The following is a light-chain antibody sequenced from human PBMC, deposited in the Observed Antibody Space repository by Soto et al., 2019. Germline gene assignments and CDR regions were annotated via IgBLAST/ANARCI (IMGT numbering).Light chain of an antibody. J-gene: IGKJ1*01. V-gene: IGKV1-5*01. CDR1: QSISSW. CDR2: DAS. Sequence: DIQMTQSPSTLSASVGDRVTITCRASQSISSWLAWYQQKPGKAPKLLIYDASSLESGVPSRFRGSGSGTEFLLTISSLQPDDFATYYCQHNKPYSTWTFGHGTKVDI. CDR3: QHNKPYSTWT.